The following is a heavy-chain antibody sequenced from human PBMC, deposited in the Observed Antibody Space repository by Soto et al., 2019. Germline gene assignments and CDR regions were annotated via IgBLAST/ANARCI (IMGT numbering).Heavy chain of an antibody. Sequence: QVQLVESGGGVVQPERSLTLSCAASGFTFSSYGMHWVRQAPGKGLEWVAVIWHDGMNKYYADSVRGRFTISRDNSKNTLYLQMNSLRAEDPAVYYCARDRGSDNPIDYWGQGPLVPVSS. CDR2: IWHDGMNK. CDR1: GFTFSSYG. J-gene: IGHJ4*02. CDR3: ARDRGSDNPIDY. D-gene: IGHD3-10*01. V-gene: IGHV3-33*01.